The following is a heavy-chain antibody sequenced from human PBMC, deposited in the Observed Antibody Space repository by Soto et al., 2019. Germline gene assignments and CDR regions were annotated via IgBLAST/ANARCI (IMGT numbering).Heavy chain of an antibody. V-gene: IGHV4-38-2*01. Sequence: NPSETLSLTCAVSGFFISSGNYWGWIRKRPGKGLEWIGSIFHGGNTYYNPSLKSRVTISVDMSKNQFSLKLNSVTAADTAVYYCARARWYDAFDVWGQGTVVTVSS. CDR1: GFFISSGNY. J-gene: IGHJ3*01. D-gene: IGHD2-15*01. CDR3: ARARWYDAFDV. CDR2: IFHGGNT.